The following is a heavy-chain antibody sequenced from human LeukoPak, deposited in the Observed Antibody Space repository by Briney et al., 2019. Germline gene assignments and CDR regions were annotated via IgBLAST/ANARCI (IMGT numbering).Heavy chain of an antibody. Sequence: SETLSLTCTVSGGSISSYYWSWIRQPPGKGLEWIGYIYYSGSTNYNPSLTSRVTISVDTSKNQFSLKLSSVTAADTAVYYCARDIVYGDYRDAFDIWGQGTMVTVSS. D-gene: IGHD4-17*01. V-gene: IGHV4-59*01. CDR3: ARDIVYGDYRDAFDI. CDR1: GGSISSYY. J-gene: IGHJ3*02. CDR2: IYYSGST.